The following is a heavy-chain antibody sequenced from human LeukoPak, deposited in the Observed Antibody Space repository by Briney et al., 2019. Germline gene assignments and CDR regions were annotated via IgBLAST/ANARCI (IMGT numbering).Heavy chain of an antibody. J-gene: IGHJ2*01. CDR2: ISWDGGST. Sequence: GGSLRLSCAASGFTFDDYAMHWVRQAPGKGLEWVSLISWDGGSTYYADSVKGRFTISRDNSKNSLYLQMNSLRAEDTALYYCARKPGYCSSTSCYGNWYFDLWGRGTLVTVSS. D-gene: IGHD2-2*01. CDR3: ARKPGYCSSTSCYGNWYFDL. CDR1: GFTFDDYA. V-gene: IGHV3-43D*03.